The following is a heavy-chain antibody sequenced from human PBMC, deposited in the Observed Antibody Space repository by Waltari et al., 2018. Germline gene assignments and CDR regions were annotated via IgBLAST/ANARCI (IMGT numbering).Heavy chain of an antibody. J-gene: IGHJ4*02. V-gene: IGHV1-24*01. CDR3: ASNQVDYSNYFYFDY. Sequence: QVHLVQSGAEVRRPGASVKVSCKVSGYTLTELSIHWVRQAPGKGLELMGGFDPEDGEITDAQKFQGRVTMTKDTPTDTVYMEVSSLRSEETAVYYCASNQVDYSNYFYFDYWGQGTLVTGSS. CDR1: GYTLTELS. CDR2: FDPEDGEI. D-gene: IGHD4-4*01.